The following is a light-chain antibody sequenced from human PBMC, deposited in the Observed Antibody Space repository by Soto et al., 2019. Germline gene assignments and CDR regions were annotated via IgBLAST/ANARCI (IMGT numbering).Light chain of an antibody. CDR3: QQYSSSRT. V-gene: IGKV3-20*01. CDR2: GGS. J-gene: IGKJ1*01. Sequence: EIVLTQSPGTLSLSPGERATLSCRASQSVSSSRLAWYRQKPGQAPRLLVYGGSSRATGIPVRFSGSGSETDFTLTITRLEPEDFAVYYCQQYSSSRTFGQGTKVDIK. CDR1: QSVSSSR.